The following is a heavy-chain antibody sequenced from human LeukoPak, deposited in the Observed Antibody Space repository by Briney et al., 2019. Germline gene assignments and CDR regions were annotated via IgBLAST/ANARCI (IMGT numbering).Heavy chain of an antibody. CDR1: VGSVISVIHY. J-gene: IGHJ4*02. CDR2: IFNRGGT. CDR3: ARGRCDSSGYYYFDY. D-gene: IGHD3-22*01. V-gene: IGHV4-61*01. Sequence: LETLSLTCIDSVGSVISVIHYCTWIRHPPGKGLEWIGYIFNRGGTIYNPSLKARVTAPADMSRNQFSLGRKAGNPADPPVFYCARGRCDSSGYYYFDYWGQGTLVPVSS.